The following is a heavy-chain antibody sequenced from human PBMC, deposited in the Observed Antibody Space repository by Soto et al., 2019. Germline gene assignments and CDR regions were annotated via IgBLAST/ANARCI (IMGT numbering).Heavy chain of an antibody. D-gene: IGHD4-17*01. CDR1: GFTFDDYA. V-gene: IGHV3-9*01. J-gene: IGHJ4*02. Sequence: PGGSLRLSCAASGFTFDDYAMHWVRQAPGKGLEWVSGISWNSGSIGYADSVKGRFTISRDNAKNSLYLQMNSLRGEDTALYFCAKDIGDYAFDYWGQGTLVTVSS. CDR3: AKDIGDYAFDY. CDR2: ISWNSGSI.